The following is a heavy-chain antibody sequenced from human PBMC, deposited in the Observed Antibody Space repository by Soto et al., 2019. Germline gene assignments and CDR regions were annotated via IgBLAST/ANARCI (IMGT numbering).Heavy chain of an antibody. V-gene: IGHV3-48*03. CDR3: ARGVEMATLSVRYYFDY. D-gene: IGHD2-15*01. J-gene: IGHJ4*01. CDR1: GFTFSISE. CDR2: MSYSGNTI. Sequence: EVQLVESGGGFVQPGGSLRLSCAASGFTFSISEMTWVRQAPGKGWEWFAFMSYSGNTIYYADSVRGRFTISRDNARNSLFLQMDSLRSEDTAVYYCARGVEMATLSVRYYFDYWGHGTLVTVSS.